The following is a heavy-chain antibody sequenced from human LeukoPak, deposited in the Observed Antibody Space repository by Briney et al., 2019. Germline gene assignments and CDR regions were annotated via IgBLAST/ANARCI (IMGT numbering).Heavy chain of an antibody. Sequence: SETLSLTCTVSGGSIISYYWSWIRQPPGKGLEWIAFIHSSGNTGYNPSLKSRVTLSLDTSKNQFSLKLSSVTAADTAVYYCARVSSSWYQDWYFDLWGRGTLVTVSS. D-gene: IGHD6-13*01. CDR1: GGSIISYY. CDR3: ARVSSSWYQDWYFDL. V-gene: IGHV4-59*12. CDR2: IHSSGNT. J-gene: IGHJ2*01.